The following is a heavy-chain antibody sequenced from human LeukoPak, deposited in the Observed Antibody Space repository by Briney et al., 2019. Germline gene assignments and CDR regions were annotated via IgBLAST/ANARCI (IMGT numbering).Heavy chain of an antibody. Sequence: GGSLRLSXAASGFTFDDYGMSWVRQAPGKGLEWVSGINWNGGSICYADSVKGRFTISRDNAKNSLYLQMNSLRGEDTALYYCARDWGADSSGYRDFWGQGTLVTVSS. D-gene: IGHD3-22*01. CDR3: ARDWGADSSGYRDF. V-gene: IGHV3-20*04. CDR1: GFTFDDYG. J-gene: IGHJ4*02. CDR2: INWNGGSI.